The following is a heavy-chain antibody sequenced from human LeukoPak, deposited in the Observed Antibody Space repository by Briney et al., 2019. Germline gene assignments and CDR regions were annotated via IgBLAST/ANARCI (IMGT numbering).Heavy chain of an antibody. J-gene: IGHJ4*02. CDR1: GFTFTSSA. V-gene: IGHV1-58*02. D-gene: IGHD3-22*01. CDR2: IVVGSGNT. Sequence: PVKVSCKASGFTFTSSAMQWVRQARGQRLEWIGWIVVGSGNTNYAQKFQERVTITRDMSTSTAYMELSSLRSEDTAVYYCAAATYYYDSSGGGIDYWGQGTLVTVSS. CDR3: AAATYYYDSSGGGIDY.